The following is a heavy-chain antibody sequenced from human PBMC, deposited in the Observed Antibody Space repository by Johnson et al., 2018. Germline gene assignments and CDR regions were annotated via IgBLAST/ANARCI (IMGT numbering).Heavy chain of an antibody. CDR1: GFTFSNYG. D-gene: IGHD5-12*01. CDR3: VKLGATILTGVDH. Sequence: QVQLVQSGGGVVQPGRSLRLSCVGSGFTFSNYGMHWVRQAPGKGLEWTAVMSYDGRKDYYVDSVKGRFTISRDNSKDSLHLQMNALRAEDTALYYCVKLGATILTGVDHWGLGTLVTVSS. CDR2: MSYDGRKD. J-gene: IGHJ4*02. V-gene: IGHV3-30*18.